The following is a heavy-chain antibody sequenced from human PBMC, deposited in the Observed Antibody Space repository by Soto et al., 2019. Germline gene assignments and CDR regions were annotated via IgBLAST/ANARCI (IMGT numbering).Heavy chain of an antibody. CDR2: IYYSGST. Sequence: SETLSLTCTVSGGSISSSSYYWGWIRQPPGKGLEWIGSIYYSGSTYYNPSLKSRVTISVDTSKNRFSLKLSSVTAADTAVYYCAKVPFTPMATHYFDYWGQGTLVTVSS. CDR3: AKVPFTPMATHYFDY. CDR1: GGSISSSSYY. D-gene: IGHD2-15*01. V-gene: IGHV4-39*01. J-gene: IGHJ4*02.